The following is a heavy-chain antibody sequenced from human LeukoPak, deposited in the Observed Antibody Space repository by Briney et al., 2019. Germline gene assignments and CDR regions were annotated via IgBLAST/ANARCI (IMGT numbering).Heavy chain of an antibody. CDR2: MNPNSGNT. J-gene: IGHJ6*03. Sequence: GASVNVSCKAPGYTFTSYDINWVRQATGQGLEWMGWMNPNSGNTGYAQKFQGRVTMTRNTSISTAYMELSSLRSEDTAVYYCARGGRYSSSRGYYYYYYMDVWGKGTTVTVSS. CDR3: ARGGRYSSSRGYYYYYYMDV. D-gene: IGHD6-6*01. CDR1: GYTFTSYD. V-gene: IGHV1-8*01.